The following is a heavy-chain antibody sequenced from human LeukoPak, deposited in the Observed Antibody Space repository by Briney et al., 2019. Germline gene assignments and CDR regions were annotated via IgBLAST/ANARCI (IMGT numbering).Heavy chain of an antibody. V-gene: IGHV4-31*03. CDR3: ASCIAVAGTRRHFDY. D-gene: IGHD6-19*01. CDR2: IYYSGSP. CDR1: GGSISSGGYY. Sequence: PSETLSLTCTVSGGSISSGGYYWSWLRQHPGKGLEWIGYIYYSGSPYYNPSIKSRVTISADTSKNQFSLKLSSVTAAHTAVYYCASCIAVAGTRRHFDYWGQGTLVTVSS. J-gene: IGHJ4*02.